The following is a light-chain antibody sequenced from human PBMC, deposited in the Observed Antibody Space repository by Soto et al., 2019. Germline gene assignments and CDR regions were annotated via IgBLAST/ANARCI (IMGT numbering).Light chain of an antibody. CDR1: QSVSTH. Sequence: EIVMTQSPGTLSVSPGERATLSCRTSQSVSTHLAWYQHKPGQAPRLLMYDASTRDTGVPARFSGSGSGTEFTLTISSLQSEDFAVYYCQQYDSWPRTFGQGTKVEIK. CDR3: QQYDSWPRT. J-gene: IGKJ1*01. V-gene: IGKV3-15*01. CDR2: DAS.